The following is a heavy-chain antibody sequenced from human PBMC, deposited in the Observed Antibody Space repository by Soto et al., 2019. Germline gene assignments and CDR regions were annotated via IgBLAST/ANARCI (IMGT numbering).Heavy chain of an antibody. J-gene: IGHJ5*02. CDR3: ASGDWFER. Sequence: QVKLVQSGDEVKKPVASVKVSCKASGYIFATYSIHWVRQAPGQGLEWMGIINPTSGSTTYSQKFQGRATMTRDTSTSTFYMELSSLGSGDTAVYYCASGDWFERWGQGTLVTVSS. CDR2: INPTSGST. D-gene: IGHD3-10*01. V-gene: IGHV1-46*01. CDR1: GYIFATYS.